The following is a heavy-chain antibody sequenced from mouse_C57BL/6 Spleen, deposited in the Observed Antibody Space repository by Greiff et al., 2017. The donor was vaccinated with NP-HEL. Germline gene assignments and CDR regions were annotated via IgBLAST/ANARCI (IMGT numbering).Heavy chain of an antibody. V-gene: IGHV5-4*03. J-gene: IGHJ4*01. CDR1: GFTFSSYA. CDR3: ARRSYYSNYGAMDY. Sequence: EVQRVESGGGLVKPGGSLKLSCAASGFTFSSYAMSWVRQTPEKRLEWVATISDGGSYTYYPDNVKGRFTISRDNAKNNLYLQMSHLKSEDTAMYYCARRSYYSNYGAMDYWGQGTSVTVSS. D-gene: IGHD2-5*01. CDR2: ISDGGSYT.